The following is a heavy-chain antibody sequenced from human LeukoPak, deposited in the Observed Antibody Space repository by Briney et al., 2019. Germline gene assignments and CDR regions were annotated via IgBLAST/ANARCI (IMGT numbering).Heavy chain of an antibody. CDR2: IIPILGIA. V-gene: IGHV1-69*04. CDR1: GGTFSSYA. CDR3: ASRYGTAMVSYPMYGMDV. J-gene: IGHJ6*02. Sequence: SVKVSCKASGGTFSSYAISWVRQAPGQGLEWMGRIIPILGIANYAQKFQGRVTITADKSTSTAYKELSSLRSEDTAVYYCASRYGTAMVSYPMYGMDVWGQGTTVTVSS. D-gene: IGHD5-18*01.